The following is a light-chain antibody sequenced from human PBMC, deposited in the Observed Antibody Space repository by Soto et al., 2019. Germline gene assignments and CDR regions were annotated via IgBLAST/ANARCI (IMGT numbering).Light chain of an antibody. V-gene: IGKV3-20*01. CDR3: QQYGSSPPWT. J-gene: IGKJ1*01. CDR1: QSVSSSY. Sequence: EIVLTQSPGTLSLSPGERATLSCRASQSVSSSYLAWYQQKHGQAPRLLIYGASSRATGIPDRFSGSGSGTDFTLTISRLEPEDFAVYFCQQYGSSPPWTFGQGGKVDI. CDR2: GAS.